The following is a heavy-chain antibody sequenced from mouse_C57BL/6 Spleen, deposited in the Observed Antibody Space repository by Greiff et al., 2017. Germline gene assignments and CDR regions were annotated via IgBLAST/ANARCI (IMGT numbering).Heavy chain of an antibody. CDR3: AGTRVVATGYFGV. Sequence: VQLQQSGAELVRPGASVKLSCKASGYTFTSYGISWVKQSTGQGLEWIGEIYPGSGNTYYNEKFKGKATLTADKSSSTAYMELRSLTSEDSAVYFCAGTRVVATGYFGVWGTGTTVTVAA. V-gene: IGHV1-81*01. CDR1: GYTFTSYG. J-gene: IGHJ1*03. D-gene: IGHD1-1*01. CDR2: IYPGSGNT.